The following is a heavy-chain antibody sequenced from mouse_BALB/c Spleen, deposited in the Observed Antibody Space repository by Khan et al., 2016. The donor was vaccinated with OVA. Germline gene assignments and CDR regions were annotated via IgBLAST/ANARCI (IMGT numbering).Heavy chain of an antibody. CDR3: TSICRSEFDY. Sequence: VQLKQSGPELVRPGASVKISCTASGYSFTGYFMNWVMQSHGKSLEWIGRINPHIGETFYNQRFKDKATLTVDESSSTAHMELQRLASEDSAVYYCTSICRSEFDYWGQGTTLTVSS. V-gene: IGHV1-20*02. CDR1: GYSFTGYF. J-gene: IGHJ2*01. D-gene: IGHD6-1*01. CDR2: INPHIGET.